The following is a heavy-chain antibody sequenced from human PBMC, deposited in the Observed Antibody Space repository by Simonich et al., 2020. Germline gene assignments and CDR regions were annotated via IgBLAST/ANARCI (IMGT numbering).Heavy chain of an antibody. CDR3: ARDRAARYYYYYYMDV. V-gene: IGHV1-2*06. CDR1: GYTFTGYS. CDR2: INPSSGGK. J-gene: IGHJ6*03. D-gene: IGHD6-6*01. Sequence: QVQLVQSGAEVKNPGASVKVSCKSSGYTFTGYSMHWVRQAPGKGLVGRGRINPSSGGKNYAQKFQGRVTRTRDTSISTTYMELSRLRSDDTAVYYCARDRAARYYYYYYMDVWGKGTTVTVSS.